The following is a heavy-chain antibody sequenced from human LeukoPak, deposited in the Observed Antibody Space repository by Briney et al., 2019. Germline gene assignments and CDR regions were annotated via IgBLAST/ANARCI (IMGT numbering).Heavy chain of an antibody. CDR2: IKQDGSEK. D-gene: IGHD5-18*01. Sequence: GGSLRLSCAASGFTFSSYWMSWVRQAPGKGLEWVANIKQDGSEKYYVDSVKGRFTISRDNAKNSLYLQMNSLRAEDTAVYYCARGFGLTAMVPPYYFDYWGQGTLVTVSS. J-gene: IGHJ4*02. CDR3: ARGFGLTAMVPPYYFDY. V-gene: IGHV3-7*01. CDR1: GFTFSSYW.